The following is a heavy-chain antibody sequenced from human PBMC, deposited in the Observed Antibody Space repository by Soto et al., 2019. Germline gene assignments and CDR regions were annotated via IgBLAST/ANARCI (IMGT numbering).Heavy chain of an antibody. CDR1: GFTFISYA. D-gene: IGHD2-15*01. Sequence: QVQLVESGGGVVQPGRSQRLSCAASGFTFISYAMYWVRQAPGKGLEWVAVISYDGKNKYYADSVKGRFTISRDNSKNTLYLQMNSLRAEDTAVYYCARAGCDGGSCYTLVGLRYGMDVWGQGTTVTVSS. CDR2: ISYDGKNK. CDR3: ARAGCDGGSCYTLVGLRYGMDV. V-gene: IGHV3-30*04. J-gene: IGHJ6*02.